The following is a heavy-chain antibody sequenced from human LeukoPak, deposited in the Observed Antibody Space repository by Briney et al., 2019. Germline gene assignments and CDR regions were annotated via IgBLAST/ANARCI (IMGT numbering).Heavy chain of an antibody. V-gene: IGHV1-69*05. J-gene: IGHJ4*02. CDR3: ARNHSSSLSGYFDY. D-gene: IGHD6-13*01. CDR2: IIPIFGTA. Sequence: ASVKVSCKASGGTFSSYAISWVRQAPGQGLEWMGGIIPIFGTANYAQKFQGRVTITTDESTSTAYMELSSLRSEDTAVYYCARNHSSSLSGYFDYWGQGTLVTVSS. CDR1: GGTFSSYA.